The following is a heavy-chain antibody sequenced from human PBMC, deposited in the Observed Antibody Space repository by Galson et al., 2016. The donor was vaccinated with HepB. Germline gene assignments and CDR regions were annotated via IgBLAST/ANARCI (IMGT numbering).Heavy chain of an antibody. V-gene: IGHV5-51*01. CDR3: ARPHDLADYVFAY. CDR2: IYPEDSDT. J-gene: IGHJ4*02. Sequence: QSGAEVKKPGESLTISCQGSGYTFTNYWIAWVRQMPGKGLEWMGIIYPEDSDTRYSPSFQGQVTISADTSINTAYLQWSSLKAADTAMYFCARPHDLADYVFAYWGQGTLVTVSS. D-gene: IGHD3-16*01. CDR1: GYTFTNYW.